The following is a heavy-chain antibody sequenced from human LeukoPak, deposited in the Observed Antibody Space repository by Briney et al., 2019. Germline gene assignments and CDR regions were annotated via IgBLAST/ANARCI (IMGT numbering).Heavy chain of an antibody. CDR2: ISSSSSYI. J-gene: IGHJ6*02. Sequence: GGSLRLSCAASGSTFSSYSMNWFRQAPGKGLEWVSSISSSSSYIYYADSVKGRFTISRDNAKNSLYLQMNSLSAEDTAVYYCARVVDTAMVTYYYYGMDVWGQGTTVTVSS. CDR1: GSTFSSYS. V-gene: IGHV3-21*01. D-gene: IGHD5-18*01. CDR3: ARVVDTAMVTYYYYGMDV.